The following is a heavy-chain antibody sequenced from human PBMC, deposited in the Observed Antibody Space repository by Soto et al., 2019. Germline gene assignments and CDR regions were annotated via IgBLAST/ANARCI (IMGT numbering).Heavy chain of an antibody. D-gene: IGHD7-27*01. Sequence: EVQLVESGGGLVKPGGSQRLSCAASGFTFSSYSMNWVRQAPGKGLEWVSSISSSSSYIYYADSVKGRFTISRDNAKNSLYLQMNSLRAEDTAVYYCARGPLTDAFDIWGQGTMVTVSS. CDR1: GFTFSSYS. CDR3: ARGPLTDAFDI. CDR2: ISSSSSYI. J-gene: IGHJ3*02. V-gene: IGHV3-21*01.